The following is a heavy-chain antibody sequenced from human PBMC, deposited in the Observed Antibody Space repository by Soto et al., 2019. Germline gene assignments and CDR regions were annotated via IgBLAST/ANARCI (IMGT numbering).Heavy chain of an antibody. V-gene: IGHV5-51*01. Sequence: GESLKISCKASGYYYTTYWIGWVRQMPGKGLEWMGIIYPGDSDTRYNPSFQDRVTISADRSISTAYLQWSSLKASDTAIYFCARRAETSYCSGCSCSYYFDYWGHGTPVTVSS. J-gene: IGHJ4*01. CDR2: IYPGDSDT. CDR1: GYYYTTYW. CDR3: ARRAETSYCSGCSCSYYFDY. D-gene: IGHD2-15*01.